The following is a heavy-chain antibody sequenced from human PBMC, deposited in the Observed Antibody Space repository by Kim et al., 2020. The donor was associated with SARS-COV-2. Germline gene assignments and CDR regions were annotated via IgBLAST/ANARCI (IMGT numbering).Heavy chain of an antibody. CDR3: ASHYYDILTGYYTDAFDI. D-gene: IGHD3-9*01. V-gene: IGHV4-59*08. Sequence: MSRVTIAVDTSKNQFSLKLSSVTAADTAVYYCASHYYDILTGYYTDAFDIWGQGTMVTVSS. J-gene: IGHJ3*02.